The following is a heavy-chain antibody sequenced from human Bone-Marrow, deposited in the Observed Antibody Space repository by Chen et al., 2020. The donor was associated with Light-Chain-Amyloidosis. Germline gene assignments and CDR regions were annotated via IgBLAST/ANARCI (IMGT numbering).Heavy chain of an antibody. CDR1: GYTFPNYW. D-gene: IGHD5-12*01. J-gene: IGHJ4*02. Sequence: EVQLEQSGPEVKKPGESLKISCKGSGYTFPNYWIGWVRQMPGKGLEWMGVIYPDDSEARYSPSFEGQVTISADKSITTAYLQGRSLKASDTAMYYCARRRDGYNFDYWGQGTLVTVSS. V-gene: IGHV5-51*01. CDR3: ARRRDGYNFDY. CDR2: IYPDDSEA.